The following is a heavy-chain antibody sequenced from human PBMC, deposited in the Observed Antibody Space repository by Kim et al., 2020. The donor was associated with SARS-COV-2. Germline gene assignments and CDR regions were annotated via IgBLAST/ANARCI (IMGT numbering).Heavy chain of an antibody. D-gene: IGHD3-16*01. V-gene: IGHV3-11*05. Sequence: YADSVKGRFTISRDNAKNSLYLQMNSLRADDTAVYYCARAIKLGSYTFGYWGQGTLVTVSS. CDR3: ARAIKLGSYTFGY. J-gene: IGHJ4*02.